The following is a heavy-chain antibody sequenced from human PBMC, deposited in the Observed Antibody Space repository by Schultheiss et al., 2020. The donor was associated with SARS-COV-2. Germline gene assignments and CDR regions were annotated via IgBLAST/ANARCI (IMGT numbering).Heavy chain of an antibody. J-gene: IGHJ4*02. V-gene: IGHV3-33*01. CDR1: GFTFSSYG. Sequence: GGSLRLSCAAYGFTFSSYGMHWVRQAPGKGLEWVGVIWYDGSNKYYADSVKGRFTISRDNSKNTLYLQMNSLRAEDTAVYYCARESSYYGSGSIDYWGQGTLVTVSS. CDR3: ARESSYYGSGSIDY. D-gene: IGHD3-10*01. CDR2: IWYDGSNK.